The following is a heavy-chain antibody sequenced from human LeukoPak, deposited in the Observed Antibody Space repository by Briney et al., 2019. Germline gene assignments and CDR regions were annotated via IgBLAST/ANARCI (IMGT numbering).Heavy chain of an antibody. J-gene: IGHJ4*02. CDR2: ISGGGGT. CDR3: AKYRSGWPDDY. Sequence: QAGGSLRLSCAASGFTFSSYAMSWVRQAPRKGLEWVSAISGGGGTYYADSVKGRFTISRDNSKNTLYLQMNSLRAEDTAVYYCAKYRSGWPDDYWGQGTLVTVSS. V-gene: IGHV3-23*01. D-gene: IGHD6-19*01. CDR1: GFTFSSYA.